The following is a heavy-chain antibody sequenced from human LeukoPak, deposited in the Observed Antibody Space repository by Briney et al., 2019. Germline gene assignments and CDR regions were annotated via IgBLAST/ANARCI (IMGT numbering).Heavy chain of an antibody. CDR2: VWDNGINK. J-gene: IGHJ6*04. CDR3: VKEPAPYSLGDA. V-gene: IGHV3-33*06. D-gene: IGHD5-18*01. CDR1: GFTFSHYG. Sequence: PGGSLRLSXAASGFTFSHYGMHWVRQAPGKGLEWVAVVWDNGINKFYADSVKGRFTISRDNSKHTLSLHMNSLRAVDTAVYYCVKEPAPYSLGDAWGKGTTVTVSS.